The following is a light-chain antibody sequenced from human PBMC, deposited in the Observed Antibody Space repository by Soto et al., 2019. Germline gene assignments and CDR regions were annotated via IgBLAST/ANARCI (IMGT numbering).Light chain of an antibody. CDR1: SSDFDDDKY. V-gene: IGLV2-14*01. Sequence: QSALTQPASVSGSPGQSITVSCTGSSSDFDDDKYVSWYQQQPGKGPNLLIYGANSRPSGISNRFSGSKSGNTASLTISGLQVEDEAEYFCGSFTTSRIWVFGGGTKLTVL. J-gene: IGLJ3*02. CDR3: GSFTTSRIWV. CDR2: GAN.